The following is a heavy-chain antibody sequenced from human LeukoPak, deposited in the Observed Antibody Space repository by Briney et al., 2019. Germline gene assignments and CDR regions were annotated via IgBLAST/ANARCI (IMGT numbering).Heavy chain of an antibody. CDR2: IFHGGST. D-gene: IGHD4-17*01. Sequence: PSETLSLTCTVSGYSISSSYYWGWIRQPPGKGLEWIGSIFHGGSTYYNPSLKSRVTISVDTSKNQFSLKLNSVTAADTAVYYCATDTVTTALYYYYYVDLWGKGTTVTVSS. CDR3: ATDTVTTALYYYYYVDL. J-gene: IGHJ6*03. V-gene: IGHV4-38-2*02. CDR1: GYSISSSYY.